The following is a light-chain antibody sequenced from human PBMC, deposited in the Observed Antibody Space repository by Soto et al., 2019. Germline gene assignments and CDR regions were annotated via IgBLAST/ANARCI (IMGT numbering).Light chain of an antibody. V-gene: IGKV1-5*01. Sequence: DIRMTQSPSTLSASVGDRVTITCRASQGISGWLAWYQQKPGKAPKLLIYDASSLESGVPSRFSGSGSGTEFTLTISSLRPDNFATYDCQQYNSYWTCGQGTKVEIK. J-gene: IGKJ1*01. CDR2: DAS. CDR1: QGISGW. CDR3: QQYNSYWT.